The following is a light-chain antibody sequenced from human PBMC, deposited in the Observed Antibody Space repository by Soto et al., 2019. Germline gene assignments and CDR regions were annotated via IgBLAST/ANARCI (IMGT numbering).Light chain of an antibody. V-gene: IGLV1-44*01. CDR3: ATWDDSPRDVV. Sequence: QSVLTQSPSASGTPGQRVSISCSGSTSNIGTNTVSWYQHVPGTAPKLLIYNTNQRPSGAPDRFSGSKSGTSASLAISGLQSEDEADYYCATWDDSPRDVVFGGGTKLTVL. CDR1: TSNIGTNT. J-gene: IGLJ2*01. CDR2: NTN.